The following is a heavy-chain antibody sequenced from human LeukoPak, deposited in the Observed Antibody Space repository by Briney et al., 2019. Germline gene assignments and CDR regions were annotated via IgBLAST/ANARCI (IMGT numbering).Heavy chain of an antibody. J-gene: IGHJ4*02. V-gene: IGHV3-23*01. Sequence: GGSLRLSCAASGFTFSSYAMSWVRQAPGKGLEWVSAISGSGGSTYYADSVKGRFTISRDNSKNTLYLQMNRLRAEDTAVYYCVSGGTANYDFWSGYPDYWGQGTLVTVSS. CDR3: VSGGTANYDFWSGYPDY. CDR1: GFTFSSYA. D-gene: IGHD3-3*01. CDR2: ISGSGGST.